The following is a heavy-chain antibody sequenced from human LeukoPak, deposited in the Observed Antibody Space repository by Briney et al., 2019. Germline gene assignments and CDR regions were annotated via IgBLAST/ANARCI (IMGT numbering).Heavy chain of an antibody. D-gene: IGHD1-26*01. J-gene: IGHJ5*02. CDR1: GGTFSSYA. V-gene: IGHV1-8*02. CDR2: MNPNSGNT. CDR3: ASSGIVGATVP. Sequence: ASVKVSRKASGGTFSSYAINWVRQATGQGLEWMGWMNPNSGNTGYAQKFQGRVTMTRNTSISTAYMELNSLRSGDTAVYYCASSGIVGATVPWGQGTLVTVSS.